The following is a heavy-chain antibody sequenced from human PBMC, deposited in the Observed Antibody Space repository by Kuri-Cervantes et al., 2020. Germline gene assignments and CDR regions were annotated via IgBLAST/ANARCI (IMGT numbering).Heavy chain of an antibody. CDR2: INHSGST. Sequence: SETPSLTCAVYGGSFSGYYWSWIRQPPGKGLEWIGEINHSGSTNYNPSLKSRVTISVDTSKNQFSLKLSSVTAADTAVYYCARSIVVVVAATPGYYYYGMDVWGQGTTVTVSS. J-gene: IGHJ6*02. CDR1: GGSFSGYY. CDR3: ARSIVVVVAATPGYYYYGMDV. D-gene: IGHD2-15*01. V-gene: IGHV4-34*01.